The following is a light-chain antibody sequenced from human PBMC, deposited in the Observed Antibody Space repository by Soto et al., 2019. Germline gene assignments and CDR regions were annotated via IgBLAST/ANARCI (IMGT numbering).Light chain of an antibody. Sequence: DIQMTHSPSSLSASVVYIVTITFRSSQDISNHLAWYQQKPGKGPKLLIYGASTLHSGVPSRFSGSGSGTDFTLTISSLQPEDVATYYCQYYNINLTFGQGTRLEIK. V-gene: IGKV1-27*01. J-gene: IGKJ5*01. CDR2: GAS. CDR1: QDISNH. CDR3: QYYNINLT.